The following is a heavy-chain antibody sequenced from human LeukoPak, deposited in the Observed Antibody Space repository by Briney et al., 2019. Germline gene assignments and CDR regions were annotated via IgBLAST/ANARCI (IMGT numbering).Heavy chain of an antibody. CDR2: ISSRSDYI. V-gene: IGHV3-21*01. CDR1: GFTFSSYS. J-gene: IGHJ5*01. D-gene: IGHD2-15*01. CDR3: ARDRYCSGGSCYSASDS. Sequence: GGSLRLSCAASGFTFSSYSMNWVRQAPGKGLEWVLSISSRSDYIYYADSVKGRFTISRDNAKNSLYLQMNSLRAEDTAVYYCARDRYCSGGSCYSASDSWGQGTLVTVSS.